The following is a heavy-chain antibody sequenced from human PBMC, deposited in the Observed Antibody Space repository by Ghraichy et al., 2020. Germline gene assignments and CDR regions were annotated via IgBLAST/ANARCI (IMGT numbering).Heavy chain of an antibody. CDR3: ARDGGVGDPPGYYFDY. CDR1: GFTFSSYW. CDR2: IKQDGSEK. Sequence: GSLRLSCAASGFTFSSYWMSWVRQAPGKGLEWVANIKQDGSEKYYVDSVKGRFTISRDNAKNSLYLQMNSLRAGDTAVYYCARDGGVGDPPGYYFDYWGQGTLVTVSS. J-gene: IGHJ4*02. D-gene: IGHD3-16*01. V-gene: IGHV3-7*03.